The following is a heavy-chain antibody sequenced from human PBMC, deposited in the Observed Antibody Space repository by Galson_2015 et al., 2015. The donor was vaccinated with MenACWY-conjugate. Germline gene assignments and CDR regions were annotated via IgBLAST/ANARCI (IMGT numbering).Heavy chain of an antibody. J-gene: IGHJ6*02. CDR3: ARVGGLCNATTCYEPWGGMDV. V-gene: IGHV3-33*01. CDR2: IWYDGSNQ. Sequence: SLRLSCAASGFPFNTYGMHWLRQAPGKGLQWVAVIWYDGSNQYDADSVKGRFTISRDNFKSTLYLQMERLRGEDTAVYYCARVGGLCNATTCYEPWGGMDVWGQGTTVLVSS. CDR1: GFPFNTYG. D-gene: IGHD2-2*01.